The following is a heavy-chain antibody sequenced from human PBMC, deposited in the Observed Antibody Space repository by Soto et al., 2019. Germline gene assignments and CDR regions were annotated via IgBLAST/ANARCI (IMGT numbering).Heavy chain of an antibody. CDR2: IYPGDSDI. D-gene: IGHD3-22*01. CDR1: GYSFTSYW. V-gene: IGHV5-51*01. J-gene: IGHJ4*02. CDR3: ARHYYYDSSYYYPTNTKLPLDD. Sequence: GESLKISCKGSGYSFTSYWIGWVRQMPGKGLELMGVIYPGDSDIRYSPSFQGQVTISADKSISTAYLQWSSLKASDSAMYFCARHYYYDSSYYYPTNTKLPLDDWGQGTLVTVSS.